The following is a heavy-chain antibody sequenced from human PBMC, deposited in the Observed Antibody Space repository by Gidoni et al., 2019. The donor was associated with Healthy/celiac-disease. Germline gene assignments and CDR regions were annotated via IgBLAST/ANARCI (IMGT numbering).Heavy chain of an antibody. V-gene: IGHV3-33*01. D-gene: IGHD6-13*01. Sequence: QVQLVESGGGVVQPGRSLRLSCAASGFTFSSYGMPWVRQAPGKGLEWVAVIWYDGSNKYYADSVKGRFTISRDNSKNTLYLQMNSLRAEDTAVYYCARGRTLSAAGTHYYYYYGMDVWGQGTTVTVSS. CDR3: ARGRTLSAAGTHYYYYYGMDV. CDR2: IWYDGSNK. J-gene: IGHJ6*02. CDR1: GFTFSSYG.